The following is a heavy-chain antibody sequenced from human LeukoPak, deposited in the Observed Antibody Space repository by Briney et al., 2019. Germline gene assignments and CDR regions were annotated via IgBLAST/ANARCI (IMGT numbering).Heavy chain of an antibody. V-gene: IGHV3-30*03. J-gene: IGHJ4*02. CDR3: ARDVAAPGGVYFDY. CDR2: ISYDGSNK. D-gene: IGHD3-16*01. CDR1: GFTFSSYG. Sequence: GGSLRLSCAASGFTFSSYGMHWVRQAPGKGLEWVAVISYDGSNKYYADSVKGRFTISRDNSKNTLYLQMNSLRAEDTAVYYCARDVAAPGGVYFDYWGQGTLVTVSS.